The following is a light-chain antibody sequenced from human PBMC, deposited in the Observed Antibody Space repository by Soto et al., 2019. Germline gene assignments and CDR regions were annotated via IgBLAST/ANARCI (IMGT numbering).Light chain of an antibody. J-gene: IGKJ1*01. Sequence: EFVLTQSSGTLSLSPGERATLSCRASQTVRNNYLAWYQQKPGQAPRLLIYDASSRATGIPDRFSGSGSGTDFTLTISILAAEDFAVYYCQQYGSSRQTFGQGTKVDI. CDR1: QTVRNNY. V-gene: IGKV3-20*01. CDR2: DAS. CDR3: QQYGSSRQT.